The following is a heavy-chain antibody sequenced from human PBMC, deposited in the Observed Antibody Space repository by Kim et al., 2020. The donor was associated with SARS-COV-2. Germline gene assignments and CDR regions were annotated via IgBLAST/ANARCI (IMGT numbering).Heavy chain of an antibody. J-gene: IGHJ4*02. CDR2: ISYDGSNK. Sequence: GGSLRLSCAASGFTFSSYGMHWVRQAPGKGLEWVAVISYDGSNKYYADSVKGRFTISRDNSKNTLYLQMNSLRAEDTAVYYCAKASIPWIQLGGYFDYWGQGTLVTVSS. CDR3: AKASIPWIQLGGYFDY. V-gene: IGHV3-30*18. D-gene: IGHD5-18*01. CDR1: GFTFSSYG.